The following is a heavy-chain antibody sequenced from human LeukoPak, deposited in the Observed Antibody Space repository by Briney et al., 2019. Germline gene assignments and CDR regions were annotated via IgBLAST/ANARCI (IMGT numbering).Heavy chain of an antibody. CDR3: ARVQGPEFRTVAFDY. CDR2: ISAYNGNT. CDR1: GYTFTSYG. J-gene: IGHJ4*02. V-gene: IGHV1-18*04. D-gene: IGHD4-23*01. Sequence: RGASVKVSCKASGYTFTSYGISWVRQAPGQGLEWMGWISAYNGNTNYAQKLQGRVTMTTDTSTSTAYMELRSLRSDDTAVYYCARVQGPEFRTVAFDYWGQGTLVTVSS.